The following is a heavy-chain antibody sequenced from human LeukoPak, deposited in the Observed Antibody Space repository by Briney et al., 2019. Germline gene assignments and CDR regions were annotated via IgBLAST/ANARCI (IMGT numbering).Heavy chain of an antibody. CDR3: ASLYGSGKRWVDP. D-gene: IGHD3-10*01. V-gene: IGHV3-72*01. CDR1: GFTFSNYG. Sequence: GGSLRLSCAASGFTFSNYGMNWVRQAPGKGLEWVGRTRNKANSYTTEYAASVKGRFTISRDDSKNSLYLQMDSLKTEDTAVYYCASLYGSGKRWVDPWGQGTLVTVSS. J-gene: IGHJ5*02. CDR2: TRNKANSYTT.